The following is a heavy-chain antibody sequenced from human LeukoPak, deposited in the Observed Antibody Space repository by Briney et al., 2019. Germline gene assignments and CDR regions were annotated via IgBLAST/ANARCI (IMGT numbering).Heavy chain of an antibody. J-gene: IGHJ4*02. Sequence: GGSLRLSCAASGFTFSSYNMNWVRQAPGKGLEWVSSISGSSSYIYYADSAKGRFSISRDNAKNSLYLQMNSLRAEDTAVYYCARAATVGTIRPGTHFDYWGQGTLVTVSS. CDR1: GFTFSSYN. V-gene: IGHV3-21*01. CDR3: ARAATVGTIRPGTHFDY. D-gene: IGHD1-14*01. CDR2: ISGSSSYI.